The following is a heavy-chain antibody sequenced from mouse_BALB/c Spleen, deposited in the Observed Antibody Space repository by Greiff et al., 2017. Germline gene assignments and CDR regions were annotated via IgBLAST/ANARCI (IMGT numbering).Heavy chain of an antibody. Sequence: QVQLKESGPELVKPGASVRISCKASGYTFTSYYIHWVKQRPGQGLEWIGWIYPGNVNTKYNEKFKGKATLTADKSSSTAYMQLSSLTSEDSAVYFCARGRYGDYWGQGTTLTVSS. J-gene: IGHJ2*01. CDR1: GYTFTSYY. CDR3: ARGRYGDY. V-gene: IGHV1S56*01. D-gene: IGHD1-1*01. CDR2: IYPGNVNT.